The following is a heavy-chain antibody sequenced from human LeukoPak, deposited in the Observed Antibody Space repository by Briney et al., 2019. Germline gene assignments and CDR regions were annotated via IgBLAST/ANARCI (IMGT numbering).Heavy chain of an antibody. V-gene: IGHV3-23*01. CDR1: GFTFSSYA. Sequence: GGSLRLSCAASGFTFSSYAMSWVRQAPGKGLEWVSAISGSGGSTYYADSVKGRFTISRDNAKNSLYLQMNSLRAEDTAVYYCARDDYDSSGYFDYWGQGTLVTVSS. CDR3: ARDDYDSSGYFDY. CDR2: ISGSGGST. D-gene: IGHD3-22*01. J-gene: IGHJ4*02.